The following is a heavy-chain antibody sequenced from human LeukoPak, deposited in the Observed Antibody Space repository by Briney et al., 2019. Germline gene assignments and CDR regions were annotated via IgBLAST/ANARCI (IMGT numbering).Heavy chain of an antibody. V-gene: IGHV3-30*02. CDR1: GFTFSSYG. J-gene: IGHJ3*02. D-gene: IGHD4-23*01. Sequence: GGSLRLSCAASGFTFSSYGMHWVRQAPGKGLEWVAFIRYDGSNKYYADSVKGRFTISRDNSKNTLYLHVNSLRPEDTAVYYCARGRVGNYGGRLGGAFDIWGQGTMVTVSS. CDR2: IRYDGSNK. CDR3: ARGRVGNYGGRLGGAFDI.